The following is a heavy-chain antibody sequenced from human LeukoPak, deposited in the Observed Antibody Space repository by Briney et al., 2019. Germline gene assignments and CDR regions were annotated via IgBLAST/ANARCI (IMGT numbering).Heavy chain of an antibody. CDR3: ARDWGGLVPAALYDYYYYYMDV. Sequence: SQTLSLTCTVSGGSISSGSYYWSWLRQPAGKGLEWIGRIYTSGSTNYDPSLKSRVTISVDTSKNQFSLKLSSVTAADTAVYCCARDWGGLVPAALYDYYYYYMDVWGKGTTVTVSS. D-gene: IGHD2-2*01. CDR2: IYTSGST. V-gene: IGHV4-61*02. CDR1: GGSISSGSYY. J-gene: IGHJ6*03.